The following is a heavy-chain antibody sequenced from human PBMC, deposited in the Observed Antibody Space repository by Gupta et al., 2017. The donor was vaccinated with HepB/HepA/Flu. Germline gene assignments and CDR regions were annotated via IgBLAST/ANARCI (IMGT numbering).Heavy chain of an antibody. V-gene: IGHV3-23*01. Sequence: EVQLLESGGDLVQPGGSLRLSCAVSGFIFSNYVMYWVRQAPGKGLEWVSAISESGDYTSYADSVKGRFTISGDNSKNTLYLQMNSLTAEDTAVYVCAKLRVRMSASGGDYWGHGTLVTVSS. CDR1: GFIFSNYV. J-gene: IGHJ4*01. CDR2: ISESGDYT. CDR3: AKLRVRMSASGGDY. D-gene: IGHD2-8*01.